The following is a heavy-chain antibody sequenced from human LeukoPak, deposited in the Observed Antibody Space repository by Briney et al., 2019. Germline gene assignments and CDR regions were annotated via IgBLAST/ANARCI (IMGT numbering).Heavy chain of an antibody. Sequence: GGSLRLSCAASGFTFNSYGMHWVRQAPGKGLEWVAVISYDGSNKYYADSVKGRFTISRDNSKNTLYLQMNSLRAEDTAVYYCARAPDGYEAFDIWGQGTMVTVSS. D-gene: IGHD3-22*01. CDR2: ISYDGSNK. J-gene: IGHJ3*02. CDR1: GFTFNSYG. CDR3: ARAPDGYEAFDI. V-gene: IGHV3-30*03.